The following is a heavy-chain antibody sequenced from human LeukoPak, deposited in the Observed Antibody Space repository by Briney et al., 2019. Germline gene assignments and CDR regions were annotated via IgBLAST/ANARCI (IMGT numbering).Heavy chain of an antibody. CDR1: GGSISGSSYF. CDR3: ARLKEGVDY. Sequence: SETLSLTCAVSGGSISGSSYFWGWIRQPPGKGLEWIGSIYYSGNTYYNPSLKSRVTISVDTSKNQFSLKLSSVTAADTAVYYCARLKEGVDYWGQGTLVTVSS. J-gene: IGHJ4*02. D-gene: IGHD3-16*01. V-gene: IGHV4-39*01. CDR2: IYYSGNT.